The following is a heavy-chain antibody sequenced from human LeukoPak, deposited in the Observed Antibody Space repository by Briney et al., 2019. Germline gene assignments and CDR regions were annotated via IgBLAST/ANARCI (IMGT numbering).Heavy chain of an antibody. D-gene: IGHD3-22*01. Sequence: SETLSLTCTVSGYSISTGYYWSWIRQPPGKGLELIGEINHSGSTTYYPSFKNRVTISVDTSKNQFSLKLSSVTAADRALYYCARQTTSGYLDYWGQGTLVTVS. CDR2: INHSGST. V-gene: IGHV4-34*01. CDR3: ARQTTSGYLDY. J-gene: IGHJ4*02. CDR1: GYSISTGYY.